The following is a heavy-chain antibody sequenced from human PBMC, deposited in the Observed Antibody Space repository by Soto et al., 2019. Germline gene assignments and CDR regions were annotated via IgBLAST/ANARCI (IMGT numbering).Heavy chain of an antibody. D-gene: IGHD1-7*01. J-gene: IGHJ5*02. CDR3: ARDLVPIWNYVGLAPGAQHWFDP. CDR1: GYTFNNYF. V-gene: IGHV1-46*02. CDR2: ITPSSGST. Sequence: QVQLVQSGAEVRKPGASVKVSCKASGYTFNNYFMHWVRQAPAQGLEWMGVITPSSGSTTYAQRFHGRLIMTRDTSTSTVYMELRSLRSEDTAVYFCARDLVPIWNYVGLAPGAQHWFDPWGQGTLVTVSS.